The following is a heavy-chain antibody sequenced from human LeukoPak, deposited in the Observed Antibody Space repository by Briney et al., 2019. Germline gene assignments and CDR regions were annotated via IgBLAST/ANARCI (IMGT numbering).Heavy chain of an antibody. CDR1: GGTFSSYA. Sequence: ASVKVSCMASGGTFSSYAISWVRQAPGQGLEWMGRIIPILGIANYAQKFQGRVTITADKSTSTAYMELSSLRSEDTAVYYCAREAAMVISPYNWFDPWGQGTLVTVSS. V-gene: IGHV1-69*04. CDR3: AREAAMVISPYNWFDP. CDR2: IIPILGIA. J-gene: IGHJ5*02. D-gene: IGHD5-18*01.